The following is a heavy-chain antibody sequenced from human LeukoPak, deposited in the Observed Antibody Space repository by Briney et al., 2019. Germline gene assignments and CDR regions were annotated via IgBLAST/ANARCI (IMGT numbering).Heavy chain of an antibody. CDR3: ASQAEMAFDI. D-gene: IGHD1-14*01. Sequence: PSETLSLTCTVSGGSISSSSYYWGWIRQPPGKGLEWIGSIYYSGSTYYNPSLKSRITISVDTSKNQFSLKLSSVTAADTAVYYCASQAEMAFDIWGQGTMVTVSS. J-gene: IGHJ3*02. CDR2: IYYSGST. CDR1: GGSISSSSYY. V-gene: IGHV4-39*01.